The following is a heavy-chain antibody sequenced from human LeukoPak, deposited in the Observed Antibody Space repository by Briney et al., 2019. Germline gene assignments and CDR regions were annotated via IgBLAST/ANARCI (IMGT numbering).Heavy chain of an antibody. Sequence: GGSLRLSCAASGFIFSNYAMSWVRQAPGKGLEWVSAIGGSGGNTYYADSVKGRFTISRDNSKNTLDLQMNSLRAEDTAVYYCVAAGGYWGQGALVTVSS. V-gene: IGHV3-23*01. D-gene: IGHD6-13*01. CDR2: IGGSGGNT. CDR3: VAAGGY. J-gene: IGHJ4*02. CDR1: GFIFSNYA.